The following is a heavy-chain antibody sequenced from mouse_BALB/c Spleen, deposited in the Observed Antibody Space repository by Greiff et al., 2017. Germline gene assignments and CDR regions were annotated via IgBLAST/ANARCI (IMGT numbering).Heavy chain of an antibody. CDR3: ARKGDSYFDY. CDR2: INPGSGGT. J-gene: IGHJ2*01. CDR1: GYAFTNYL. V-gene: IGHV1-54*01. Sequence: QVQLQQSGAELVRPGTSVKVSCKASGYAFTNYLIEWVKQRPGQGLEWIGVINPGSGGTNYNEKFKGKATLTADKSSSTAYMQLSSLTSDDSAVYFCARKGDSYFDYWGQGTTLTVSS.